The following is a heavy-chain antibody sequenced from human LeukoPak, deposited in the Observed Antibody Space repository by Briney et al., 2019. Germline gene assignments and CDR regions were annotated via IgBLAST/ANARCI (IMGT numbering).Heavy chain of an antibody. D-gene: IGHD1-26*01. CDR3: AKVQWEPPDQ. V-gene: IGHV3-7*03. Sequence: GGSLRLSCVGSGLSFSSCWMSWVRQAPGKGLEWGANIKQDGSEKYRVDSVKGRFTVCGGIAKNLLYLQMNSLRDVDTAVYYCAKVQWEPPDQWGQGTLVIVSS. CDR1: GLSFSSCW. J-gene: IGHJ4*02. CDR2: IKQDGSEK.